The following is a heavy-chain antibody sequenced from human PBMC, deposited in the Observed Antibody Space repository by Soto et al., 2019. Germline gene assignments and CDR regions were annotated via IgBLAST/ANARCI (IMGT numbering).Heavy chain of an antibody. J-gene: IGHJ4*02. CDR3: AKDLVRGWDPPVDF. CDR1: GFTFASYA. D-gene: IGHD6-19*01. V-gene: IGHV3-23*01. CDR2: ISTSGGRT. Sequence: LRLSCAASGFTFASYAMSWVRQAPGKGLQWVSAISTSGGRTHYSDSVKGRFTISRDNSKNTLYLQMNSLRAEDTAVYYCAKDLVRGWDPPVDFWGQGALVTVSS.